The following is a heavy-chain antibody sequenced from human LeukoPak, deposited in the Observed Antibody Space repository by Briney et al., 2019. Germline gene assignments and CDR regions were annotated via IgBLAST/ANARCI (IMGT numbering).Heavy chain of an antibody. V-gene: IGHV1-2*02. CDR3: ARDFSAWDAFDI. Sequence: GASVKVSCKASGGTFSSYASSWVRQAPGQGLEWMGWINPNSGGTNYAQKFQGRVTMTRDTSISTAYMELSRLGSDDTAVYYCARDFSAWDAFDIWGQGTMVTVSS. CDR1: GGTFSSYA. CDR2: INPNSGGT. J-gene: IGHJ3*02.